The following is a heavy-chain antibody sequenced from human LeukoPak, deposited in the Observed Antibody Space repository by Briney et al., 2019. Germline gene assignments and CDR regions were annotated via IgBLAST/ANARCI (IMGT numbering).Heavy chain of an antibody. V-gene: IGHV1-2*06. CDR2: INPNSGGT. CDR3: ARALNYGDYVTDY. CDR1: GYTFTGYY. D-gene: IGHD4-17*01. Sequence: ASVKVSCKASGYTFTGYYMHWVRQAPGQGLEWMGRINPNSGGTNYAQKFQGRVTMTRDTSISIAYMELSRLRSDDTAVYYCARALNYGDYVTDYWGQGTLVTVSS. J-gene: IGHJ4*02.